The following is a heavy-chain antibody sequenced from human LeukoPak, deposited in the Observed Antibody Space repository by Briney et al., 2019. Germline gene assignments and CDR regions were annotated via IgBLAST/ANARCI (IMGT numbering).Heavy chain of an antibody. J-gene: IGHJ4*02. CDR3: ARSGGYSSPQNY. Sequence: PSETLSLTYTVSGGSISSYYWSWIRQPPGKGLEWIGYTYSSGSTNYNSSLKSRVTISVDTSKNQFSLKLTSVTAADTAVYYCARSGGYSSPQNYWGQGTLVTVSS. CDR2: TYSSGST. D-gene: IGHD6-19*01. CDR1: GGSISSYY. V-gene: IGHV4-59*01.